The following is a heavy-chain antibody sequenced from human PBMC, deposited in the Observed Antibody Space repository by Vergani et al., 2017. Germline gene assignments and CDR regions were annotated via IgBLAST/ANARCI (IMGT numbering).Heavy chain of an antibody. V-gene: IGHV1-69*06. Sequence: QVQLVQSGAEVKKPGSSVKVSCKASGGTFSSYAISWVRQAPGQGLEWMGRIIPIFGTANYAQKFQGRVTITADKSTSTAYMELSSLRSEDTAVYYCVTAVRGTVVTLVKYYYYYYGMDVWGQGTTVTVSS. CDR3: VTAVRGTVVTLVKYYYYYYGMDV. CDR1: GGTFSSYA. D-gene: IGHD4-23*01. CDR2: IIPIFGTA. J-gene: IGHJ6*02.